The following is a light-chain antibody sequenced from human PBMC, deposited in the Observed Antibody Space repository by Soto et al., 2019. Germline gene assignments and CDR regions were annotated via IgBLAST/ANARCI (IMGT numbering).Light chain of an antibody. V-gene: IGLV2-14*03. Sequence: QSALTQPASVSGSPGQSITISCTGTSSDVGGYNFVSWYQQHPGKVPKLMVFDVNRRPSGVSDRFSGSKSGNTASLTISGVQAEDEGDYYCCSYTSSSTHVFGSGTKLTVL. J-gene: IGLJ1*01. CDR1: SSDVGGYNF. CDR2: DVN. CDR3: CSYTSSSTHV.